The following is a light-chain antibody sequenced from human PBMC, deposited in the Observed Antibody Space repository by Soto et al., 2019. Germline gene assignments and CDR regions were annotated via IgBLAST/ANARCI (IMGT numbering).Light chain of an antibody. CDR3: SSYTSNSTLYV. Sequence: QSALTQPASVSGSPGQSITISCTGTSSDVGAYNYVSWYRQHPGKAPKLMIYDVSNRPSGVSNRFSGSKSGNTASLTISGLQAEDEADYYCSSYTSNSTLYVFGTGTKLTVL. CDR1: SSDVGAYNY. CDR2: DVS. J-gene: IGLJ1*01. V-gene: IGLV2-14*01.